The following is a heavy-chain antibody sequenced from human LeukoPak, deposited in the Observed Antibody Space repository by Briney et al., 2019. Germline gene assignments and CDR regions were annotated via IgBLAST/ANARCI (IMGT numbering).Heavy chain of an antibody. Sequence: GGSLRLSCAASGFTFSSYSMNWVRQAPGKGLEWVSSISSSSSYIYYADSVKGRFTISRDNAKNSLYLQMNSLGAEDTAVYYCAREGKVRGVKEAFDIWGQGTMVTVSS. J-gene: IGHJ3*02. CDR1: GFTFSSYS. CDR3: AREGKVRGVKEAFDI. V-gene: IGHV3-21*01. D-gene: IGHD3-10*01. CDR2: ISSSSSYI.